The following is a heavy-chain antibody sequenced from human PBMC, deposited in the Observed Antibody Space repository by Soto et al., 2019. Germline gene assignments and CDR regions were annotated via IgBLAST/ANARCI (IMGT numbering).Heavy chain of an antibody. CDR3: ARKDSGYGYYREV. CDR1: GGSISSGGYY. J-gene: IGHJ6*03. D-gene: IGHD5-12*01. Sequence: QVQLQESGPGLVKPSQTLSLTCTVSGGSISSGGYYWSWIRQHPGKGLEWIGYIYYSGSTYYNPFLTSRVTMSVDTSENQFSLRLSSVTAADTAVYYCARKDSGYGYYREVWGKGTTVTVSS. V-gene: IGHV4-31*03. CDR2: IYYSGST.